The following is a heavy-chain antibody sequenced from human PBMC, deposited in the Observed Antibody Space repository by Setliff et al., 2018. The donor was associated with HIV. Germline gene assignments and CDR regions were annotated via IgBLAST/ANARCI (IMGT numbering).Heavy chain of an antibody. J-gene: IGHJ4*02. V-gene: IGHV1-2*02. CDR2: ISPDNGNR. Sequence: GASVKVSCKVSGCTHTELSIHWVRQAPGQGLEWMGWISPDNGNRRILRRFQGRVTMTRDTSINTAYMELSGLTSDDTAVYYCARQLSNSFDYWGQGTLVTVSS. D-gene: IGHD1-1*01. CDR1: GCTHTELS. CDR3: ARQLSNSFDY.